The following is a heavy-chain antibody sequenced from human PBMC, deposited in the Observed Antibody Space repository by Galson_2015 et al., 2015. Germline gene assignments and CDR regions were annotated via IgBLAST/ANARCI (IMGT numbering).Heavy chain of an antibody. V-gene: IGHV3-48*03. CDR3: ARDSGAAEGHTGWFDS. J-gene: IGHJ5*01. Sequence: SLRLSCAASGFTFSSYDMNWVRQAPGKGLEWISYISTSVSTIYYADSVKGRFTIPRDNAKNSLYLQMNSLRVEDTAVYYCARDSGAAEGHTGWFDSWGQGTLVTVSS. D-gene: IGHD6-13*01. CDR1: GFTFSSYD. CDR2: ISTSVSTI.